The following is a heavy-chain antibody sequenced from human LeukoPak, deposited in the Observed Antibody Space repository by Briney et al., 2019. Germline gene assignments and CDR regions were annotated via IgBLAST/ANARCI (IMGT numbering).Heavy chain of an antibody. CDR1: GFTFSSYS. J-gene: IGHJ4*02. CDR3: ATTYVTGRYDYFDY. D-gene: IGHD6-19*01. V-gene: IGHV3-23*01. CDR2: ISGSDGSGGTT. Sequence: PGGSLRLSCAASGFTFSSYSMNWVRQAPGKGLEWVSVISGSDGSGGTTYYADSVTGRFTISRDNAKNTLYLQMNSLRAEDTAVYYCATTYVTGRYDYFDYWGQGTLVTVSS.